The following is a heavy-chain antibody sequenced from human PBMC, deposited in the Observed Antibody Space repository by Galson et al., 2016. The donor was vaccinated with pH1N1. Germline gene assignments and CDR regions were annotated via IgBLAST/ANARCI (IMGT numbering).Heavy chain of an antibody. J-gene: IGHJ6*02. CDR1: GGTFSNFA. CDR3: ASPAIVRGVVYYHYGMDV. Sequence: SVKVSCKASGGTFSNFAVSWVRQAPGQGLEWMGGIIPIFGTTNYAQKIQGRVTITADQITSTSYMELSSLRSEDTAIYYCASPAIVRGVVYYHYGMDVWGQGTTVTVSS. CDR2: IIPIFGTT. V-gene: IGHV1-69*13. D-gene: IGHD3-10*01.